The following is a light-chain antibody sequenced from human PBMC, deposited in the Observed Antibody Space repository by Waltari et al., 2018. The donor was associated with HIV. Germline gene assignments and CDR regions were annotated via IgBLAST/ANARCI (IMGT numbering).Light chain of an antibody. Sequence: QSALTPPAPVSGSPGQSITISCTGTSSDVGSYNLVSWYEHHPGKAPKLIIYEVTNRPSGVSNRFSGSKSGNTASLTISGLQAEDEADYYCCSYAGSPTFVIFGGGTKLTVL. J-gene: IGLJ2*01. CDR2: EVT. CDR3: CSYAGSPTFVI. V-gene: IGLV2-23*02. CDR1: SSDVGSYNL.